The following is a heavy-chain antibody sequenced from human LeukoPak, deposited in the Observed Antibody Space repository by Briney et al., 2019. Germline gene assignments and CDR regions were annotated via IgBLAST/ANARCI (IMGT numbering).Heavy chain of an antibody. CDR3: AKDLVAVAGPIDY. J-gene: IGHJ4*02. D-gene: IGHD6-19*01. Sequence: GGSLRLSCAASGFTFSSYAMSWVRQTPGKGLEWVPAISGSGGSTYYADSVKGRFTISRDNSKNTLYLQMNSLRAEDTAVYYCAKDLVAVAGPIDYWGQGTLVTVSS. CDR2: ISGSGGST. V-gene: IGHV3-23*01. CDR1: GFTFSSYA.